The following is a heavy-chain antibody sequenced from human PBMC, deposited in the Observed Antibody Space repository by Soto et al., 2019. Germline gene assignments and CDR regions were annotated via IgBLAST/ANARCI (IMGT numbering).Heavy chain of an antibody. CDR3: AREKWLQFYFYYGLDV. V-gene: IGHV3-7*01. CDR1: GFSFNSYW. J-gene: IGHJ6*02. D-gene: IGHD4-4*01. CDR2: IKQSGTEK. Sequence: ESGGGLVQPGGSLRLSCVGSGFSFNSYWMTWVRQAPGKGLEWVANIKQSGTEKFYVDSVKGRFTISRDNAKNSLFLEMNSLRAEDTGVYYCAREKWLQFYFYYGLDVWGQGTTVTVSS.